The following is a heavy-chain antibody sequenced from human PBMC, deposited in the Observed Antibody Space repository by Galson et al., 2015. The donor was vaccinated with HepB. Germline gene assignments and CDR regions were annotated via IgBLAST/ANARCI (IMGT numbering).Heavy chain of an antibody. D-gene: IGHD6-13*01. V-gene: IGHV4-39*07. Sequence: ETLSLTCTVSGGSISSSSYYWGWIRQPPGKGLEWIGSIYYSGSTYYNPSLKSRVTISVDTSKNQFSLKLSSVTAADTAVYYCARVDIAASGTVYYYYYGMDVWGQGTTVTVSS. CDR1: GGSISSSSYY. CDR2: IYYSGST. J-gene: IGHJ6*02. CDR3: ARVDIAASGTVYYYYYGMDV.